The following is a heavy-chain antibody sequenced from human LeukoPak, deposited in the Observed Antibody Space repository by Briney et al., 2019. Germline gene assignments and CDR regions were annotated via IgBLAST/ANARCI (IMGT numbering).Heavy chain of an antibody. CDR3: ARDRSRRREEPAKFDY. CDR2: INAGNGKA. V-gene: IGHV1-3*01. D-gene: IGHD1-14*01. Sequence: GASVKVSCKASGYIFTNYAIHWVRQAPGQRLEWMGWINAGNGKANYSQKFRGRVTLTRDTSASTAYMELSSLRSEDTAVYYCARDRSRRREEPAKFDYWGQGTLVTVSS. J-gene: IGHJ4*02. CDR1: GYIFTNYA.